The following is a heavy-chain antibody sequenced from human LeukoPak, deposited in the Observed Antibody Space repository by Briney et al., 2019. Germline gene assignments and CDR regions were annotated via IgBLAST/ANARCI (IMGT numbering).Heavy chain of an antibody. V-gene: IGHV4-59*01. CDR1: GGSIGSYY. D-gene: IGHD2-2*01. CDR3: ARGSRACSSTSCYLFDMYYYYGMDV. Sequence: SETLSLTCTVSGGSIGSYYWSWIRQPPGKGLEWIGYIYYSGSTNYNPSLKSRVTISVDTSKNQFSLKLSSVTAADTAVYYCARGSRACSSTSCYLFDMYYYYGMDVWGQGTTVTVSS. CDR2: IYYSGST. J-gene: IGHJ6*02.